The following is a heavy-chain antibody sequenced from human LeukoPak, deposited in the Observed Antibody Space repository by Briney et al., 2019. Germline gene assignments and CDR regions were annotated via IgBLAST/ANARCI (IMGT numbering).Heavy chain of an antibody. J-gene: IGHJ4*02. CDR1: GFTFDDYA. CDR2: ISWNSGSI. CDR3: ARSGYGDFDF. V-gene: IGHV3-9*01. Sequence: GRSLRLSCAASGFTFDDYAMHWVRQAPGKGLEWVSGISWNSGSIGYADSVKGRFTISRDNAKNSLYLQLSSLTAADTAFYYCARSGYGDFDFWGQGALVTVSS. D-gene: IGHD2-15*01.